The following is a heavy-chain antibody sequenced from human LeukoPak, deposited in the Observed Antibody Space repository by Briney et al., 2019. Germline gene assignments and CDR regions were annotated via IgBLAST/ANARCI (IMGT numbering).Heavy chain of an antibody. CDR2: ISTSGST. CDR3: AMGGGLGIVDY. CDR1: GGSISSGTYY. J-gene: IGHJ4*02. D-gene: IGHD7-27*01. Sequence: PSQTLSLTCTVSGGSISSGTYYWRWIRQPAGTGLEWIGRISTSGSTDYNPSLKSRVTISVDMSKNQFSLKLSSVTAADTAVYYFAMGGGLGIVDYWGQGTLVTVSS. V-gene: IGHV4-61*02.